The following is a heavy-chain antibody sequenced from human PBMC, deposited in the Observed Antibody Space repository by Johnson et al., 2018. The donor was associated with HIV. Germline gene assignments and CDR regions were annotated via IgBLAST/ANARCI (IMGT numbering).Heavy chain of an antibody. CDR2: ISYDGSKK. V-gene: IGHV3-30*03. CDR3: ARAGVGAGAFDI. Sequence: QVQLVESGGGLVKPGGSLRLSCAASGFTFSSYGMHWVRQAPDKGLEWVALISYDGSKKYYPGSVTGRFTIPRENAKNSLYLQMNSLRAGDTAVYYCARAGVGAGAFDIWGQGTMVTVSS. CDR1: GFTFSSYG. D-gene: IGHD1-26*01. J-gene: IGHJ3*02.